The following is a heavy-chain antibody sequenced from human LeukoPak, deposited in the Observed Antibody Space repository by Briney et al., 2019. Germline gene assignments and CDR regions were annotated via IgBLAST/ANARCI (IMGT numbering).Heavy chain of an antibody. CDR1: GGTFSSYT. CDR3: ARDPLYDSSGYYYYYYGMDV. Sequence: GSSVKVPCKASGGTFSSYTISRVRQAPGQGLEWMGRIIPILGIANYAQKFQGRVTITADKSTSTAYMELSSLRSEDTAVYYSARDPLYDSSGYYYYYYGMDVWGQGTTVTVSS. D-gene: IGHD3-22*01. V-gene: IGHV1-69*04. CDR2: IIPILGIA. J-gene: IGHJ6*02.